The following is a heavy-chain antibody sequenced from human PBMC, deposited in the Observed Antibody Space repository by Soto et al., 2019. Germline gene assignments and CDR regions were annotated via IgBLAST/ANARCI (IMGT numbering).Heavy chain of an antibody. CDR1: GFTFGDYA. J-gene: IGHJ6*02. CDR2: IRSKAYGGTT. D-gene: IGHD5-18*01. Sequence: PGGSLRLSCTASGFTFGDYAMSWVRQAPGKGLEWVGFIRSKAYGGTTEYAASVKGRFTISRDDSKSIAYLQMNSLKTEDTAVYYCTRDTQLLAYYYGMDVWGQGTKVTVSS. V-gene: IGHV3-49*04. CDR3: TRDTQLLAYYYGMDV.